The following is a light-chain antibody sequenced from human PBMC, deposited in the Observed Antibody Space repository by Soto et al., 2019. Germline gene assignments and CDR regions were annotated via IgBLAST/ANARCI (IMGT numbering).Light chain of an antibody. J-gene: IGLJ2*01. CDR3: QTWNTGTHVV. CDR2: LNSDGSH. V-gene: IGLV4-69*01. CDR1: SGHSSYA. Sequence: QTVVTQSPSASASLGASVKLTCTLSSGHSSYAIAWHQQQPEKGPRYLMKLNSDGSHNKGDGIPDRFSGSSSGAERYLTISSLQSEDEADYYCQTWNTGTHVVFGGGTQLTVL.